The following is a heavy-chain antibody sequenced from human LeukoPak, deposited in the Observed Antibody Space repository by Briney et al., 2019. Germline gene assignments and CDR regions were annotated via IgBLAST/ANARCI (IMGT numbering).Heavy chain of an antibody. J-gene: IGHJ4*02. D-gene: IGHD4-17*01. Sequence: PGGSLRLSWAASGFTFSSYGMHWVRQAPGKGLEWVAVIWYDGSNKYYADSVKGRFTISRDNSKNTLYLQMNSLRAEDTAVYYCAKGDGDLDYWGQGTLVTVSS. CDR2: IWYDGSNK. CDR3: AKGDGDLDY. V-gene: IGHV3-33*06. CDR1: GFTFSSYG.